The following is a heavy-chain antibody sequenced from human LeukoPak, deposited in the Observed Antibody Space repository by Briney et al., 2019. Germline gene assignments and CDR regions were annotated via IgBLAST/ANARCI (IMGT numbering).Heavy chain of an antibody. V-gene: IGHV3-23*01. CDR1: GFTFSSYG. J-gene: IGHJ4*02. Sequence: PGGSLRLSCAASGFTFSSYGMSWVRQAPGKGLEWVSAISGSGGSTYYADSVKGRFTISRDNSKNSLYLQMKSLRAEDTALYYCARRGYHDYSGFDYWGQGTLVTVSS. CDR2: ISGSGGST. CDR3: ARRGYHDYSGFDY. D-gene: IGHD1-26*01.